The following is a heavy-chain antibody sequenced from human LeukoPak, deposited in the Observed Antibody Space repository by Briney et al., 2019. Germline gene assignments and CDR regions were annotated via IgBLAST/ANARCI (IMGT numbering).Heavy chain of an antibody. J-gene: IGHJ6*03. Sequence: GRSLRLSCAASGFSFSSYWMSWVRQAPGKGPEWVANIKQDGSEKYSVDSVKGRFTISRDNAKNSVFLQMSSLRAEDTALYYCARLSAYYYGSYFYYYMDVWGRGTTVTVSS. CDR3: ARLSAYYYGSYFYYYMDV. D-gene: IGHD3-10*01. CDR1: GFSFSSYW. CDR2: IKQDGSEK. V-gene: IGHV3-7*01.